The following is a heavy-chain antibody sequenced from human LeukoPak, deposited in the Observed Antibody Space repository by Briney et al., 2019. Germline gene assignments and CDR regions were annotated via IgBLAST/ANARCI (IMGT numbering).Heavy chain of an antibody. CDR3: ARDHLGSLDY. V-gene: IGHV1-18*01. Sequence: ASVKVSCKASGYTFISYGISWLRQAPGQGLEWMGWISAYNGNTNFAQKLQGRVTMTTDTSTRTAYMDLTSLRSDDTAVYYCARDHLGSLDYWGQGTLVTVSS. CDR1: GYTFISYG. J-gene: IGHJ4*02. CDR2: ISAYNGNT. D-gene: IGHD7-27*01.